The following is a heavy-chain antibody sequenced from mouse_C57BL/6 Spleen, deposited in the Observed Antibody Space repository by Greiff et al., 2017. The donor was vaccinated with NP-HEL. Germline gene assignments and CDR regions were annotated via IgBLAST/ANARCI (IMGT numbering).Heavy chain of an antibody. CDR3: TRDRGNYSNDGAMDY. Sequence: EVKLMESGEGLVKPGGSLKLSCAASGFTFSSYAMSWVRQTPEKRLEWVAYISSGGDYIYYADTVKGRFTISRDNARNTLYLQMSSLKSEDTAMYYCTRDRGNYSNDGAMDYWGQGTSVTVSS. J-gene: IGHJ4*01. V-gene: IGHV5-9-1*02. D-gene: IGHD2-12*01. CDR2: ISSGGDYI. CDR1: GFTFSSYA.